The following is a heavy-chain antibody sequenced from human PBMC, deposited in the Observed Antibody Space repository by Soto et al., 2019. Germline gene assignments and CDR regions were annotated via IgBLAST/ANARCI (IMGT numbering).Heavy chain of an antibody. CDR3: VGSSYAMDV. CDR2: ISWDSGGV. V-gene: IGHV3-9*01. J-gene: IGHJ6*02. D-gene: IGHD6-6*01. CDR1: GFTFDDYA. Sequence: EVQLVESGGGLVQPGRSLRLSCAASGFTFDDYAMNWVRQGPGKGLEWVSRISWDSGGVGYVDSVKGRFTISRDNAKNSVYLQMNSLRTEDTALYYCVGSSYAMDVWGQGTMVTVSS.